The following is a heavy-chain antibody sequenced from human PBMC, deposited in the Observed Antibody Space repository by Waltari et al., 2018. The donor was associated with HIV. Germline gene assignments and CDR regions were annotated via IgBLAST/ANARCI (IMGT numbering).Heavy chain of an antibody. CDR3: ASSRSDYDTKYYGMGV. V-gene: IGHV3-7*01. J-gene: IGHJ6*02. CDR1: GFTFRYSW. Sequence: ELHLVESGGNLVQPGGSLRLSCTASGFTFRYSWMSWVRQAPGKGVEWGATIRYDGSDECDVESVKGRFTISRDNAKSSVYLQMNSLRVEDSAIYYCASSRSDYDTKYYGMGVWGQGTTVSVSS. CDR2: IRYDGSDE. D-gene: IGHD5-12*01.